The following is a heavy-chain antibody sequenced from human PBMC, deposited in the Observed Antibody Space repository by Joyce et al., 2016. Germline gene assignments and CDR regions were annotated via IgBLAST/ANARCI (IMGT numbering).Heavy chain of an antibody. Sequence: EVQLVESGGGLVQPGGSLRLSCAASGFTFSNYWMNWVRQAPGKGLEWVANIKQDGSEKYYVDSVKGRFTISRDNAKNSLYLQMNSLRVEDTAVYYCARPTHPYYYDSSGYYGRWGQGTLVTVSS. CDR2: IKQDGSEK. D-gene: IGHD3-22*01. CDR3: ARPTHPYYYDSSGYYGR. CDR1: GFTFSNYW. J-gene: IGHJ4*02. V-gene: IGHV3-7*01.